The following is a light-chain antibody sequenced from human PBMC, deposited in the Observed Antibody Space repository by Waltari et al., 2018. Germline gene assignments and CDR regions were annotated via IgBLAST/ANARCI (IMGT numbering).Light chain of an antibody. CDR1: LSDVRGYNY. CDR3: CSYAGSYTLHVV. CDR2: DCS. J-gene: IGLJ2*01. V-gene: IGLV2-11*01. Sequence: QSALTQPRSVSGSPGQSVTIPCPATLSDVRGYNYGPWYQQPPGKAPKLMIYDCSNRPSWVPELFSGSKCGNTASLTISGLQAEDEADYYCCSYAGSYTLHVVFGGGTKLTVL.